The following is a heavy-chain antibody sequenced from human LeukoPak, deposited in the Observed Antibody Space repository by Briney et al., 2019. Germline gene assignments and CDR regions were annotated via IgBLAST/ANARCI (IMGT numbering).Heavy chain of an antibody. CDR3: ARVLRYFDY. CDR2: IKQDGSEK. Sequence: GGSLRLSCAASGFTFSNYWMIWVRQAPGKGLEWVANIKQDGSEKYYVDSVRGRFTISRDNAKNSLYLQMNSLRAEDTAVYYCARVLRYFDYWGQGTLVTVSS. CDR1: GFTFSNYW. V-gene: IGHV3-7*01. D-gene: IGHD3-9*01. J-gene: IGHJ4*02.